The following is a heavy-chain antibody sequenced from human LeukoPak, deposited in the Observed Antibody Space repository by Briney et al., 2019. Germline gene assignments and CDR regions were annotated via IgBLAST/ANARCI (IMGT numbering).Heavy chain of an antibody. J-gene: IGHJ6*03. CDR2: ISGSGGST. CDR1: GFTFSSYA. V-gene: IGHV3-23*01. CDR3: AKVDYDFWSGYSGYYHYYMDV. D-gene: IGHD3-3*01. Sequence: TGGSLRLSCAASGFTFSSYAMSWVRQAPGKGLEWVSAISGSGGSTYYADSVKGRFTISRDNSKDTLYLQMNSLRAEDTAVYYCAKVDYDFWSGYSGYYHYYMDVWGKGTTVTVSS.